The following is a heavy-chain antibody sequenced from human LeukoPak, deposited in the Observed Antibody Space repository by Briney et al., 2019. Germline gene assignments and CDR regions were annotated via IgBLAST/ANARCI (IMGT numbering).Heavy chain of an antibody. V-gene: IGHV4-31*03. Sequence: PSETLSLTCTVSGGSISSGGYYWSWIRQHPGKGLEWIGYIYYSGSTYYNPSLKSRVTISVDTSKNQFSLKLSSVTAADTAAYYCARVYCTNGVCYAFDYWGQGTLVTVSS. J-gene: IGHJ4*02. CDR3: ARVYCTNGVCYAFDY. CDR2: IYYSGST. D-gene: IGHD2-8*01. CDR1: GGSISSGGYY.